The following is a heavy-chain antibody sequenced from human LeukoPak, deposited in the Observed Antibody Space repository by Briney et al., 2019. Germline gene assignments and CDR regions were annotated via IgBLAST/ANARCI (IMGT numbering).Heavy chain of an antibody. J-gene: IGHJ4*02. D-gene: IGHD6-19*01. Sequence: ASVKVSCKASGYTFTGYAMNWVRQAPGQGLEWMGWINTNTGNPTYAQGFTGRFVFSLDTSVSTAYLQISSLKAEDTAVYYCARETPSLTGYSSGWVFDYWGQGTLVTVSS. CDR1: GYTFTGYA. CDR2: INTNTGNP. CDR3: ARETPSLTGYSSGWVFDY. V-gene: IGHV7-4-1*02.